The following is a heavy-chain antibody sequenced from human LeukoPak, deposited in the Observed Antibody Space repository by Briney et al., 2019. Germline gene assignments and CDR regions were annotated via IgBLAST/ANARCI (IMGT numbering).Heavy chain of an antibody. D-gene: IGHD3-9*01. Sequence: GGSLRLTCAASGFTFSYYYMSWIRQAPGKGLEWVSYISSSGSTIYYADSVKGRFTISRDNAKNSLYLQMNSLRAEDTAVYYCARDYDILTGSRGGPVGWFDPWGQGTLATVSS. CDR2: ISSSGSTI. J-gene: IGHJ5*02. CDR1: GFTFSYYY. V-gene: IGHV3-11*01. CDR3: ARDYDILTGSRGGPVGWFDP.